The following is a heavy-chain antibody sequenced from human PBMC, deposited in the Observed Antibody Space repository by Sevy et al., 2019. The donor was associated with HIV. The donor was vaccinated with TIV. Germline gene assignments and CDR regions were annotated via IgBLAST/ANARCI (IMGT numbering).Heavy chain of an antibody. CDR2: MYGGGSP. D-gene: IGHD2-15*01. V-gene: IGHV3-53*01. J-gene: IGHJ5*02. CDR1: GFSISNNY. CDR3: ARGYCGGGSCTAFDP. Sequence: GGSLRLSCAASGFSISNNYTAWVRKAPGKGLEWVSVMYGGGSPYYADSVKGRFALSRDMSKNTLFLQMNSLRAEDTAVYYCARGYCGGGSCTAFDPWGQGTLVTVSS.